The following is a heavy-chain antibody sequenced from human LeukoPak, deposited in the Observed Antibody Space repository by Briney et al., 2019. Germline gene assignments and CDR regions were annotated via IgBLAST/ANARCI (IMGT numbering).Heavy chain of an antibody. CDR1: GYSASSYW. CDR2: IYPGDSDT. V-gene: IGHV5-51*01. CDR3: ARQRREFDY. J-gene: IGHJ4*02. Sequence: GESLKIFCEGSGYSASSYWIAWVRQMPGKGLEWVGIIYPGDSDTRYSPSFQGQVTISADKSITTAYLQWSSLKASDTAMYYGARQRREFDYSGQGALLTVSS.